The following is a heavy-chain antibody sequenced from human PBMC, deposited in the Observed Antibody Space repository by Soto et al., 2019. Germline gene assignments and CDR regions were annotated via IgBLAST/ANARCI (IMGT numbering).Heavy chain of an antibody. J-gene: IGHJ4*02. CDR3: ARDRDTAVLAAAGTSDY. Sequence: GGSLRLSCAASGFTFSSYGMHWVRQAPGKGLEWVAVIWYDGSNKYYADSVKGRFTISRDNSKNTLYLQMNSLRAEDTAVYYCARDRDTAVLAAAGTSDYWGPGVLVTVSP. D-gene: IGHD6-13*01. V-gene: IGHV3-33*01. CDR2: IWYDGSNK. CDR1: GFTFSSYG.